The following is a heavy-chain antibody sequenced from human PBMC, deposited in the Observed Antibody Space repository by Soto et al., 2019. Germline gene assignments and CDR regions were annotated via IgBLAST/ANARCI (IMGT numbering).Heavy chain of an antibody. CDR3: ARAGTASSSSIFGWCDP. CDR2: IWYDGSNK. D-gene: IGHD6-6*01. Sequence: QVQLVESGGGVVQPGRSLRLSCAASGFTFSSYGMPWVRQAPGKGLEWVAVIWYDGSNKYYADSVKGRFTISRDNSKNTLYLQMNSLRAEDTAGYYCARAGTASSSSIFGWCDPLGQGTLGTVSS. CDR1: GFTFSSYG. J-gene: IGHJ5*02. V-gene: IGHV3-33*01.